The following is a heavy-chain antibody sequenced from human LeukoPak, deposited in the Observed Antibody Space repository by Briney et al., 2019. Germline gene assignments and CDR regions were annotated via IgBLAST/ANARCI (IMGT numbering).Heavy chain of an antibody. Sequence: GASVKVSCKASGYTFTGYYMHWARQAPGQGLEWMGWINPNSGGTNYAQKFQGRVTMTRDTSISTAYMELSRLRSDDTAVYYCARATDYYGSGSYYSSFDYWGQGTLVTVSS. CDR2: INPNSGGT. J-gene: IGHJ4*02. D-gene: IGHD3-10*01. CDR3: ARATDYYGSGSYYSSFDY. CDR1: GYTFTGYY. V-gene: IGHV1-2*02.